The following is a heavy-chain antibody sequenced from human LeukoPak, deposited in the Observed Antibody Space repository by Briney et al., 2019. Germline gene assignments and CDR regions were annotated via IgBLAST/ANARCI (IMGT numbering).Heavy chain of an antibody. CDR3: VTTHFDILTASYYFDF. V-gene: IGHV4-39*01. D-gene: IGHD3-9*01. J-gene: IGHJ4*02. CDR2: MFYGGST. Sequence: SETLSLTCTVSGDSISSNNYYWGWVRQPPGKGLEWIGSMFYGGSTYSSPSLKSRVTISVDTSKTQTSLKLSSVTAADTAVYYCVTTHFDILTASYYFDFWGQGTLVTVSS. CDR1: GDSISSNNYY.